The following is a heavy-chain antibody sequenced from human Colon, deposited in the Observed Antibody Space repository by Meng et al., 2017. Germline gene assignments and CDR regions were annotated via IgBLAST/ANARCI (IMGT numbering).Heavy chain of an antibody. CDR1: GGSVSSGTYY. CDR2: IYYSGTT. J-gene: IGHJ4*02. V-gene: IGHV4-61*01. Sequence: QVHVQGSGPGLVRPSESLALTCSVSGGSVSSGTYYWSWIRQPPGKGLEWIGCIYYSGTTNYNPSLKSRVTISVDTSKNQFSLKLSSVTPADTAVYFCARDRVPGKYWGQGTLVTVSS. D-gene: IGHD1-14*01. CDR3: ARDRVPGKY.